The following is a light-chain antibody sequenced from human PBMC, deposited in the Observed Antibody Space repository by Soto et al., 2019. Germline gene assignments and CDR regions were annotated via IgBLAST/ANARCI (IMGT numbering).Light chain of an antibody. CDR3: SSYKRDRTL. V-gene: IGLV2-14*01. Sequence: QSVLTQPASVSGSPGQSITISCTGISSDLGGYNAVSWYQQHPGKAPQLIIYEVSNRPSGVSDRFSGSKSGNTASLTISGLQAEDEANYYCSSYKRDRTLFGGGTKLTVL. J-gene: IGLJ2*01. CDR1: SSDLGGYNA. CDR2: EVS.